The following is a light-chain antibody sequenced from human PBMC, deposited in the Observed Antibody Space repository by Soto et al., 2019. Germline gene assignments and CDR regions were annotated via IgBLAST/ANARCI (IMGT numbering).Light chain of an antibody. CDR1: SSNIGAGYD. J-gene: IGLJ3*02. V-gene: IGLV1-40*01. CDR3: QSYDISLRGWV. CDR2: GNI. Sequence: QSVLTQPPSVSGAPGQRVTISCTESSSNIGAGYDVHWYQQLPGTAPKLLIYGNINRPSGVPDRFSGSKSGTSASLAITGLQAEDEADYYCQSYDISLRGWVFGGGTKLTVL.